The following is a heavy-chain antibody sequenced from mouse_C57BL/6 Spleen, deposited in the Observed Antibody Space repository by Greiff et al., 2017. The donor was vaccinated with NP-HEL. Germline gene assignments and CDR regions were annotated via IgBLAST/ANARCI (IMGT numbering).Heavy chain of an antibody. CDR2: IDPSDSYT. V-gene: IGHV1-69*01. CDR3: ARGPNPAWFAY. Sequence: QVQLKQPGAELVMPGASVKLSCKASGYTFTSYWMPWVKQRPGPGLEWIGEIDPSDSYTNYNQKCKGKSTLTVDKSSSTAYMQLSSLTSEDSAVYYCARGPNPAWFAYWGQGTLVTVSA. CDR1: GYTFTSYW. J-gene: IGHJ3*01.